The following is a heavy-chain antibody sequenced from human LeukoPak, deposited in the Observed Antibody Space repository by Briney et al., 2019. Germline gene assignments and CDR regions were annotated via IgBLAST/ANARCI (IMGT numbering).Heavy chain of an antibody. CDR3: ARGLGYYGH. CDR2: INHSGST. J-gene: IGHJ4*02. CDR1: GGSFSGYY. D-gene: IGHD3-10*01. V-gene: IGHV4-34*01. Sequence: SETLSLTCAVYGGSFSGYYWSWIRQPPGKGLEWMGEINHSGSTNYNPSLKSRVTISVDTSKNQFPLKMRSVTAADPGVYCWARGLGYYGHWGQGPLVTVSS.